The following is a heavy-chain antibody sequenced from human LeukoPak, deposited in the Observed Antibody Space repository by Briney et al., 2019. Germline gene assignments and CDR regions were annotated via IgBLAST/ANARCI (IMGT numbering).Heavy chain of an antibody. CDR1: GFTFSNYW. CDR2: ISNDGSST. V-gene: IGHV3-74*01. D-gene: IGHD2-15*01. J-gene: IGHJ4*02. Sequence: GGSLRLSCAASGFTFSNYWMHWVRQAPGKGLVWVSRISNDGSSTTYADSVKGRFTISRDNTKNTLYLQMNSLRAEDTAVYYCEVGGSPGALDYWGQGTLVTVSS. CDR3: EVGGSPGALDY.